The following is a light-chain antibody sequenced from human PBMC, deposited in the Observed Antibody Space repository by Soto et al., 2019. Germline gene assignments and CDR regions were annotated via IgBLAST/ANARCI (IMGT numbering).Light chain of an antibody. CDR3: QQYNSYVT. CDR2: KAS. J-gene: IGKJ4*01. Sequence: DIQMTQSPSTLSASVGDRVTITCRASQSISSWLAWYQQKPGKAPKLLSYKASSLESGVPSRFSGSGSGTEFTLTISSLQPDDFATYYCQQYNSYVTVGGGTKVEIK. V-gene: IGKV1-5*03. CDR1: QSISSW.